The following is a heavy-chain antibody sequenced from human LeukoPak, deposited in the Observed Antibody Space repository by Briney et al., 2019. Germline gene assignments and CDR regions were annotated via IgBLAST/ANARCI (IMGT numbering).Heavy chain of an antibody. J-gene: IGHJ6*03. V-gene: IGHV5-51*01. Sequence: GESLKIPCKGSGYSFTSYWIGWVRQMPGKGLEWMGIIYPGDSDTRYSPSFQGQVTISADKSISTAYLQWSSLKASDTAMYYCARHGGSGSYRTFYYYYYYMDVWGKGTTVTVSS. CDR2: IYPGDSDT. CDR1: GYSFTSYW. CDR3: ARHGGSGSYRTFYYYYYYMDV. D-gene: IGHD1-26*01.